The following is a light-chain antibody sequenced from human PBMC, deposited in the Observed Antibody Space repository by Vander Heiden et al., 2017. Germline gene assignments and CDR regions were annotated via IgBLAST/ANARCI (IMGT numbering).Light chain of an antibody. CDR1: QSVTTN. J-gene: IGKJ3*01. CDR3: QQYNDWPFT. CDR2: GAS. V-gene: IGKV3D-15*01. Sequence: EIVMTQSPATLSVSPGEGATLSCRAAQSVTTNLAWYQQKAGQAPRLLISGASTRATGIPARFSGSGSGTEFTLTISSLQSEDFALYYCQQYNDWPFTFGPGTKVDIK.